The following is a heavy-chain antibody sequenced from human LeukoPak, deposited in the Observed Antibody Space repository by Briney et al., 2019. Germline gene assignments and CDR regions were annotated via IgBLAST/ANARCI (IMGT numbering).Heavy chain of an antibody. CDR1: LGTLSRYI. J-gene: IGHJ6*03. Sequence: GSSVHDSCQASLGTLSRYIITWLRPAPGKGLAGMGGIMPLFNTANYAQQFQGRVTITTDESTSTAYMELSSLRFEDTAMYYCARVDRYHYYLDVWGKGTTVTVSS. CDR2: IMPLFNTA. CDR3: ARVDRYHYYLDV. V-gene: IGHV1-69*05.